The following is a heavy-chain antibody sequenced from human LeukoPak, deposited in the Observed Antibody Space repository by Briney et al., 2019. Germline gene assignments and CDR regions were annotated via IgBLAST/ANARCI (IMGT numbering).Heavy chain of an antibody. CDR1: GFTVSSNY. Sequence: PGGSLRLSCAASGFTVSSNYMSWVRQAPGNGLEWVSVIYTGGSTYYADSVKGRFTISRDNSKNTLYLQMNSLRAEDTAVYYCARVKGYYDSSGYYSDWFDPWGQGTLVTASS. CDR2: IYTGGST. CDR3: ARVKGYYDSSGYYSDWFDP. J-gene: IGHJ5*02. D-gene: IGHD3-22*01. V-gene: IGHV3-53*01.